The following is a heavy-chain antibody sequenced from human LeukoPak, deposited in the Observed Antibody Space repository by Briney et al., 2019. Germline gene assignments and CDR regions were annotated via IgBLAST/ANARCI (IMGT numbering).Heavy chain of an antibody. CDR2: ISSSSSTI. D-gene: IGHD3-22*01. V-gene: IGHV3-48*01. CDR3: ARIVVVITTPEYFDY. CDR1: GFTFSTYS. Sequence: PGGSLRLSCAASGFTFSTYSMNWVRQAPGKGLEWVSYISSSSSTIYYADSVKGRFTISRDNSKNTLYLQMNSLRAEDTAVYYCARIVVVITTPEYFDYWGQGTLVTVSS. J-gene: IGHJ4*02.